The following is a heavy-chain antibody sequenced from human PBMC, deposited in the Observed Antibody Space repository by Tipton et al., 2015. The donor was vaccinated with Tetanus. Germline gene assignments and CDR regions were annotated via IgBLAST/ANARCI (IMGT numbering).Heavy chain of an antibody. Sequence: SGAEVKVSCKASGGTFSSYAISWVRQAPGQGLEWMGGIIPIFGTANYAQKFQGRVTITADKSTSTAYMELSSLRSEDTAVYYCARAGDFWSGYKYNWFDPWGQGTLVTVSS. CDR3: ARAGDFWSGYKYNWFDP. CDR2: IIPIFGTA. CDR1: GGTFSSYA. J-gene: IGHJ5*02. D-gene: IGHD3-3*01. V-gene: IGHV1-69*06.